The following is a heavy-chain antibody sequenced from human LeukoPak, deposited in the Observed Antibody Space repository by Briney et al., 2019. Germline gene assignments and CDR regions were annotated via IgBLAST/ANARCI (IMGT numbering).Heavy chain of an antibody. CDR3: AKGQDFDY. J-gene: IGHJ4*02. CDR1: GFTFSSYG. Sequence: PGGSLRLSCAASGFTFSSYGMPWVRQAPGKGLEWVAVISYDGSNKYYADSVKGRFTISRDNSKNTLYLQMNSLRAEDTAVYYCAKGQDFDYWGQGTLVTVSS. V-gene: IGHV3-30*18. CDR2: ISYDGSNK.